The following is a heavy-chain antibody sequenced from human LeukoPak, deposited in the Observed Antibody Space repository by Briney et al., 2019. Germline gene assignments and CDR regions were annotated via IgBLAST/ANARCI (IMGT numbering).Heavy chain of an antibody. CDR2: ISDSGGAT. D-gene: IGHD2-15*01. J-gene: IGHJ4*02. CDR1: GFTFSNYA. Sequence: GGSLRLSCAASGFTFSNYAMSRVRQAPGKGLEWVSAISDSGGATNCADSVKGRFTTSRDNSKKTLYLQMNSLRAEDTAIYYCAKRSCSGGSCNFDYWGQGTVVTVSS. CDR3: AKRSCSGGSCNFDY. V-gene: IGHV3-23*01.